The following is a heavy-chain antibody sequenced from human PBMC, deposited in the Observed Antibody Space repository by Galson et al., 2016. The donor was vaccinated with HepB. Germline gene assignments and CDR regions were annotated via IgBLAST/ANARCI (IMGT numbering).Heavy chain of an antibody. CDR3: AKVGPRTGGLARYFDS. CDR2: ISYDERRK. D-gene: IGHD3-16*01. V-gene: IGHV3-30*18. CDR1: GFSFSTYG. J-gene: IGHJ4*02. Sequence: SLRLSCAASGFSFSTYGMHWVRQVPGKGLKWVAMISYDERRKYYSDSVKGRFTISRDTSKNTLYLQMNSLKVEDTAVYYCAKVGPRTGGLARYFDSWGQGTLVTVSS.